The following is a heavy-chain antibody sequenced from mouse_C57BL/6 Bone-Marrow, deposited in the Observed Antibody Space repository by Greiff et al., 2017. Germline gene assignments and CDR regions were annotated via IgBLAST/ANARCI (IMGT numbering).Heavy chain of an antibody. V-gene: IGHV1-59*01. CDR3: APLYDDYILDY. CDR1: GYTFTSYW. Sequence: VQLKQPGAELVRPGTSVKLSCKASGYTFTSYWMHWVKQRPGQGLEWIGVIDPSDSYTNYNQKFKGKAALTVDTSSSTAYMQLSSLTSEDSAVYYCAPLYDDYILDYWGQGTTLTVSS. J-gene: IGHJ2*01. CDR2: IDPSDSYT. D-gene: IGHD2-4*01.